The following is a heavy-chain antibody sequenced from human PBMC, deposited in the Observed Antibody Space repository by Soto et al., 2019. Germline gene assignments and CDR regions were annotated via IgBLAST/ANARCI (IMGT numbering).Heavy chain of an antibody. CDR3: ASYNPPGIAARSGYFDY. CDR2: ISSSSSTI. Sequence: GGSLRLSCAASGFTFSSYSMNWVRQAPGKGLEWVSYISSSSSTIYYADSVKGRFTISRDNAKNSLYLQMNSLRDEDTAVYYCASYNPPGIAARSGYFDYWGQGTLVTVSS. V-gene: IGHV3-48*02. CDR1: GFTFSSYS. D-gene: IGHD6-6*01. J-gene: IGHJ4*02.